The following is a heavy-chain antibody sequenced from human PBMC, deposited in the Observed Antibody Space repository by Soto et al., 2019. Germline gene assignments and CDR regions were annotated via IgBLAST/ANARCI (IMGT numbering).Heavy chain of an antibody. Sequence: QVQLVQSGAEVKKPGSSVKVSCKVSGGTFSSYTISWVRQAPGQGLEWMGRFIPILGIANYAQKFQGRVTITADKSTITAYRELSSLRSEETAVYYCARAWGDCSGGSCYSNWFDPWGQGTLVTVSS. D-gene: IGHD2-15*01. CDR1: GGTFSSYT. CDR2: FIPILGIA. CDR3: ARAWGDCSGGSCYSNWFDP. J-gene: IGHJ5*02. V-gene: IGHV1-69*02.